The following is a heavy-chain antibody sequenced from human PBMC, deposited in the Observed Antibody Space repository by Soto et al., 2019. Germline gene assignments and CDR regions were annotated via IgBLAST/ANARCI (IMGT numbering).Heavy chain of an antibody. V-gene: IGHV4-39*01. CDR1: GGSISSSSYY. Sequence: PSETLSLTCTVSGGSISSSSYYWGWIRQPPGKGLEWIGSIYYSGSTYYNPSLKSRVTISVDTSKNQFSLKLSSVTAADTAVYYCASRSYYDFCSGSQGPDYWGQGTLVTVSS. CDR2: IYYSGST. J-gene: IGHJ4*02. D-gene: IGHD3-3*01. CDR3: ASRSYYDFCSGSQGPDY.